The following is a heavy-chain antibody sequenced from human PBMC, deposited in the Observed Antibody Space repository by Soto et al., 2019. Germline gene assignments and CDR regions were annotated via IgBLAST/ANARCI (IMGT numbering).Heavy chain of an antibody. CDR2: IWSDGNNR. CDR3: VRGDNWNDEASDY. V-gene: IGHV3-33*01. D-gene: IGHD1-1*01. Sequence: GSLRLSCAASGFMFSNHGMHWVRQAPGKGLEWVAVIWSDGNNRYYADSMKGRFTISRGNSKNTVYLQMNSLRAEDTAVYYCVRGDNWNDEASDYWGQGTLVTVSS. CDR1: GFMFSNHG. J-gene: IGHJ4*02.